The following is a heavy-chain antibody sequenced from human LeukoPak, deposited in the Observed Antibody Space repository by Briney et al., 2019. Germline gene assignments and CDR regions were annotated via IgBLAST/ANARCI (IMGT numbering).Heavy chain of an antibody. V-gene: IGHV4-4*07. J-gene: IGHJ4*02. CDR3: ARAAKSIAARRDFDY. CDR2: IYTSGST. Sequence: SETLSLTCTVSGGSISSYYWSWIRQPAGKGLEWIGRIYTSGSTNYNPSLKSRVTMSVDTSKNQFSLKLSSVTAADTAVYHCARAAKSIAARRDFDYWGQGTLVTVSS. D-gene: IGHD6-6*01. CDR1: GGSISSYY.